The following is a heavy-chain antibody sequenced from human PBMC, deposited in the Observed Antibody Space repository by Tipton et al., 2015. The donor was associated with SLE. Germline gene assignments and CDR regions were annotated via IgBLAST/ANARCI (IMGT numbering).Heavy chain of an antibody. J-gene: IGHJ6*03. D-gene: IGHD6-13*01. CDR2: IYSSGST. V-gene: IGHV4-61*02. CDR1: GGPITRGSYY. CDR3: AREGQSSTWYSDSMNYYYYMDV. Sequence: TLSLTCTVSGGPITRGSYYWSWIRQPAGKGLEWIGRIYSSGSTKYNPSLKSRVTISVDRSKNQFSLNVSSVTAADTAVYYCAREGQSSTWYSDSMNYYYYMDVWGKGTTVTVSS.